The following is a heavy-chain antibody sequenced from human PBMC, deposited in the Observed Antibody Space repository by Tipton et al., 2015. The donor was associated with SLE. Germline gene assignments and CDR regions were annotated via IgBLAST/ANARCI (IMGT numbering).Heavy chain of an antibody. J-gene: IGHJ4*02. Sequence: TLSLTCTVSGGSIISHYWSWIRQPPGKGLEWIGYMYHSGSTNYNPSLKSRVTISVDTSKNQVSLMLRSVTAADTAVYYCARDYGDCSGGSYYALDSWGQGTLVTVSS. CDR2: MYHSGST. V-gene: IGHV4-59*11. CDR3: ARDYGDCSGGSYYALDS. CDR1: GGSIISHY. D-gene: IGHD2-15*01.